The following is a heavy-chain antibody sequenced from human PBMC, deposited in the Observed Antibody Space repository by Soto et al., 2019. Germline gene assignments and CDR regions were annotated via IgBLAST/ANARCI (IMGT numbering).Heavy chain of an antibody. Sequence: SETLSLTCTVSGGSISSYYWSWIRQPPGKGLEWIGYIYYSGSTNYNPSLKSRVTISVDTSKNQFSLKLSSVTAADTAVYYCARHELWGQTGVDYWGQGTLVTVSS. CDR2: IYYSGST. CDR1: GGSISSYY. CDR3: ARHELWGQTGVDY. J-gene: IGHJ4*02. V-gene: IGHV4-59*08. D-gene: IGHD2-21*01.